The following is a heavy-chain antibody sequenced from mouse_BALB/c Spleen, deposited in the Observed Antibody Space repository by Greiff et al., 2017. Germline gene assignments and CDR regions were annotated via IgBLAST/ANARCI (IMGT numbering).Heavy chain of an antibody. Sequence: QVQLQQSGAELAKPGASVKMSCKASGYTFTSYWMHWVKQRPGQGLEWIGYINPSTGYTEYNQKFKDKATLTADKSSSTAYMQLSSLTSEDSAVYYCARSTVVATDYWGQGTSVTVSS. D-gene: IGHD1-1*01. CDR3: ARSTVVATDY. CDR2: INPSTGYT. J-gene: IGHJ4*01. CDR1: GYTFTSYW. V-gene: IGHV1-7*01.